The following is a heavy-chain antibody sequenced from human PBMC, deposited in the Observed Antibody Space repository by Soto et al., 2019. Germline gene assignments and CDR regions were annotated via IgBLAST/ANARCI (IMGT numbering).Heavy chain of an antibody. D-gene: IGHD6-13*01. Sequence: PSETLSLTCTVSGDSISSGNHYWSWIRQPPGKGLEWIGYIFYSGTAYYNPSLKSRLTISVDTSKNQFSLKLSSVTAADTAVYYCARDVVAAAQYNWFDPWGQGTLVTVPQ. CDR1: GDSISSGNHY. CDR2: IFYSGTA. CDR3: ARDVVAAAQYNWFDP. V-gene: IGHV4-30-4*01. J-gene: IGHJ5*02.